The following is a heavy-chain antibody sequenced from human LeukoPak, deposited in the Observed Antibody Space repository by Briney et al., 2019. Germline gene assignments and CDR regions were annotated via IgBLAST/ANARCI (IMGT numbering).Heavy chain of an antibody. D-gene: IGHD4-17*01. J-gene: IGHJ4*02. CDR3: ARDSLLRMTTVTTMGY. Sequence: ASVKVSCKASGYTFTSYGISWVRQAPGQGLEWMGWISAYNGNTNYAQKLQGRVTMTTDTSTSTAYMELRSLRSDDTAVYYCARDSLLRMTTVTTMGYWGQGTLVTVPS. CDR1: GYTFTSYG. V-gene: IGHV1-18*01. CDR2: ISAYNGNT.